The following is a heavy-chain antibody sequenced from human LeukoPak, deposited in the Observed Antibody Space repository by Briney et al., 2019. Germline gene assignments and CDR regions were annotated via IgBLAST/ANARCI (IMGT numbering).Heavy chain of an antibody. CDR2: IYPGDSDT. J-gene: IGHJ6*02. V-gene: IGHV5-51*01. CDR1: GGTFSSYA. CDR3: ARGGNYGDYVFHGMDV. Sequence: KVSCKASGGTFSSYAISWVRQMPGKGLEWMGIIYPGDSDTRYSPSFQGQVTISADKSISTAYLQWSSLKASDTAMYYCARGGNYGDYVFHGMDVWGQGTTVTVSS. D-gene: IGHD4-17*01.